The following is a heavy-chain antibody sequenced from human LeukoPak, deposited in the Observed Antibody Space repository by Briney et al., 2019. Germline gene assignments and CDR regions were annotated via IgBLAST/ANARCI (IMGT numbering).Heavy chain of an antibody. CDR1: GFTFSNYG. CDR3: AKIGDSSGYLLSRFDY. CDR2: IWYDGSER. D-gene: IGHD3-22*01. Sequence: PGRSMRLSCAASGFTFSNYGMHGVRQAPGKGLEWVAVIWYDGSERYYADSVKGRFTISRDNSKNTLYLQMNSLRAEDTAVYYCAKIGDSSGYLLSRFDYWGQGTLVTVSS. V-gene: IGHV3-33*06. J-gene: IGHJ4*02.